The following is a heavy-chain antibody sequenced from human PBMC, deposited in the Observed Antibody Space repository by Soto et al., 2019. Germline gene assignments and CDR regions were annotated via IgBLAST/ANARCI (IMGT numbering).Heavy chain of an antibody. CDR1: GFSLSTSGVG. CDR3: AHLSSGWSCIDY. J-gene: IGHJ4*02. CDR2: IYWDDDK. V-gene: IGHV2-5*02. Sequence: SGPTLVNPTQTLTLTYTFSGFSLSTSGVGVGWIRQPPGKALEWLALIYWDDDKRYSPSLKSRLTITKDTSKNQVVLTMTNMDPMDTATYYCAHLSSGWSCIDYWGQGTLVTVSS. D-gene: IGHD6-19*01.